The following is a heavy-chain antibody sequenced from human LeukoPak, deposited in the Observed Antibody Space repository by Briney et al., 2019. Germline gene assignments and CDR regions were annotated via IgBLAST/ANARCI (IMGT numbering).Heavy chain of an antibody. CDR1: GYTFTSYG. CDR3: ARGLGYCSSTSCYSDPPTQYFQH. V-gene: IGHV1-18*01. CDR2: ISAYNGNT. J-gene: IGHJ1*01. Sequence: ASVKVSCKASGYTFTSYGISWVRQAPGQGLEWMGWISAYNGNTNYAQKLQGRVTMTTDTSTSTAYMELRSLRSDDTAVYYCARGLGYCSSTSCYSDPPTQYFQHWGQGILVTVSS. D-gene: IGHD2-2*01.